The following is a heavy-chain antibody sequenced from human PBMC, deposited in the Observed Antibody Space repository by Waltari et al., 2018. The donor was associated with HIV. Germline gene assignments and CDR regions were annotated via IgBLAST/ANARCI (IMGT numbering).Heavy chain of an antibody. Sequence: QVQLVQSGAEVKKPGPSVKVSCKASGYTFTSYAISWVRQAPGQGLEWMGWVSAYNGNTNYAQKLQGRVTMTTDTSTSTAYMELRSLRSDDTAVYYCARINCTSVSCYASLDYWGQGTLVTVSS. D-gene: IGHD2-2*01. V-gene: IGHV1-18*01. CDR1: GYTFTSYA. J-gene: IGHJ4*02. CDR3: ARINCTSVSCYASLDY. CDR2: VSAYNGNT.